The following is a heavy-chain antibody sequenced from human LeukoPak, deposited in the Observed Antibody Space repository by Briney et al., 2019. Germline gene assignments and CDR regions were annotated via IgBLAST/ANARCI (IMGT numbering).Heavy chain of an antibody. V-gene: IGHV3-7*05. J-gene: IGHJ2*01. D-gene: IGHD4-17*01. Sequence: GGSLTLSCAASGFTFSNYWMSWVRQAPGKGLERVASIKQDGSEQYDVDSVKGRSTISRDNAKNSLYLQMNSLRAEDTAVYYCARDMTTVRYWYFDLWGRGTLVTVSS. CDR2: IKQDGSEQ. CDR1: GFTFSNYW. CDR3: ARDMTTVRYWYFDL.